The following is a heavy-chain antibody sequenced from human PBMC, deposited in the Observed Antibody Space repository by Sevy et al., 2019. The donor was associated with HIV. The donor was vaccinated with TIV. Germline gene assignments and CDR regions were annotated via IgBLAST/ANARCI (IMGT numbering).Heavy chain of an antibody. D-gene: IGHD2-21*01. V-gene: IGHV3-30*18. CDR1: GFSFRTYG. Sequence: GSLRLSCAASGFSFRTYGMHWVRQAPGKGLEWVAVISNDGTNKYYGDSVKGRVTIYRDNSKNAVYLEMNSLRAEDTAVYYCAKDLGVVIGEYYHYYGMDVWGQGTTVTVSS. CDR3: AKDLGVVIGEYYHYYGMDV. J-gene: IGHJ6*02. CDR2: ISNDGTNK.